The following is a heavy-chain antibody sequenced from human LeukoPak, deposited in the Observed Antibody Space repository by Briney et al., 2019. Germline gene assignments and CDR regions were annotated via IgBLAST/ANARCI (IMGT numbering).Heavy chain of an antibody. D-gene: IGHD6-13*01. J-gene: IGHJ4*02. Sequence: GGSLRLSCAASGFTFSSYAMHWVRQAPGKGLEWVAVVSYDGSNKYYADSVKGRFTISRDNSKNTLYLQMNSLRAEDTAVYYCARVVRQQVDYWGQGTLVTVSS. V-gene: IGHV3-30-3*01. CDR3: ARVVRQQVDY. CDR1: GFTFSSYA. CDR2: VSYDGSNK.